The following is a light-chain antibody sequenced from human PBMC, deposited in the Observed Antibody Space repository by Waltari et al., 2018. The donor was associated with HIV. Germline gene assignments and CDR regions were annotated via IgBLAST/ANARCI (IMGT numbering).Light chain of an antibody. CDR1: SSNIGTTYD. V-gene: IGLV1-40*01. CDR2: GNT. CDR3: QSYDNTVNGWV. J-gene: IGLJ3*02. Sequence: QSVLTQPPSVSGAPGQNVTVSCTGSSSNIGTTYDVHWYQFLPGEVPKLLIYGNTSRPAEVPGRFSGSSSGTSASLAITGLQPADEADYYCQSYDNTVNGWVFGGGTRVTV.